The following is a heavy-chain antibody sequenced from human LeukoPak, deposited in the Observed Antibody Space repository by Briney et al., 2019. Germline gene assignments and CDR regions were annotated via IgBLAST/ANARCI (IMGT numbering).Heavy chain of an antibody. CDR1: GGSINSGADY. Sequence: SETLSLTCTVSGGSINSGADYWSWIRYHPGKGLEWIGYIFYSGTTYYSPSLKSRITISIDTSKSQFSLALSSVTAADTAVYYCAGPYTSGWRGGFDYWGQGTLVTVSS. CDR3: AGPYTSGWRGGFDY. CDR2: IFYSGTT. D-gene: IGHD6-19*01. J-gene: IGHJ4*02. V-gene: IGHV4-31*02.